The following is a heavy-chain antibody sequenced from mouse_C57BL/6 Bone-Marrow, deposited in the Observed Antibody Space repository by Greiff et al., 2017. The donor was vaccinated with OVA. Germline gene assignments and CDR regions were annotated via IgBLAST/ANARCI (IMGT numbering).Heavy chain of an antibody. CDR3: TRVYSNFAWFAY. J-gene: IGHJ3*01. V-gene: IGHV6-6*01. CDR1: GFTFSDAW. D-gene: IGHD2-5*01. Sequence: EVKVEESGGGLVQPGGSMKLSCAASGFTFSDAWMDWVRQSPEKGLEWVAEIRNKANNHATYYAESVKGRFTISRDDSKSSVYLQMNSLRAEDTGIYYCTRVYSNFAWFAYWGQGTLVTVSA. CDR2: IRNKANNHAT.